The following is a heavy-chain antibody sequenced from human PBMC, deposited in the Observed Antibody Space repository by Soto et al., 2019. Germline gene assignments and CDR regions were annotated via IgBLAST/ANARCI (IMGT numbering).Heavy chain of an antibody. J-gene: IGHJ6*03. Sequence: SETLSLTCAVYGGSFSGYYWSWIRQPPGKGLEWIGEINHSGSTNYNPSLKSRVTISVDTSKNQFSLKLSSVTAADTAVYYCARYPRSTTVKLYYYMDVWGKGTTVTVSS. CDR3: ARYPRSTTVKLYYYMDV. CDR2: INHSGST. D-gene: IGHD4-4*01. V-gene: IGHV4-34*01. CDR1: GGSFSGYY.